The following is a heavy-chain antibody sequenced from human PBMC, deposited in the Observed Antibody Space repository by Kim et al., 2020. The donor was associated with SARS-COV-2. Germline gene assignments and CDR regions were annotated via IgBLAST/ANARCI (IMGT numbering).Heavy chain of an antibody. D-gene: IGHD1-7*01. CDR2: T. CDR3: ARGITGTPLDY. Sequence: TNYAQELQGRVTMTTDTSTSTAYMELRSLRSDDTAVYYCARGITGTPLDYWGQGTLVTVSS. J-gene: IGHJ4*02. V-gene: IGHV1-18*01.